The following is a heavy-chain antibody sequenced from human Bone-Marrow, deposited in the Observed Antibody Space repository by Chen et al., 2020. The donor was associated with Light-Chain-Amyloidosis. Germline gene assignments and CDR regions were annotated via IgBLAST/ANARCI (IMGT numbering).Heavy chain of an antibody. Sequence: EVQLVESGGGLIQPGGSLRLSCAASGFTVSSNYMSWVRQAPGKGLEWVSVIYSGVSTDYADCVKGRFTICRSNSKNTLCLQMNSLGAGDTAVYYCAGGLRGESGYWGQGTLVTVSS. CDR1: GFTVSSNY. J-gene: IGHJ4*02. CDR2: IYSGVST. D-gene: IGHD3-10*01. CDR3: AGGLRGESGY. V-gene: IGHV3-53*01.